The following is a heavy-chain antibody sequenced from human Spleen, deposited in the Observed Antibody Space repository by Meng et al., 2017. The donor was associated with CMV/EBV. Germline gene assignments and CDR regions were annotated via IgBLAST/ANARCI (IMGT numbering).Heavy chain of an antibody. D-gene: IGHD4-11*01. CDR1: GYVFTTHW. CDR3: TRGHDYSDYLNADY. CDR2: IYPGNSDA. V-gene: IGHV5-51*01. Sequence: KGSGYVFTTHWIGWVRQVPGKGLEWMGIIYPGNSDAKYSPSFQGHVTMSLDKSTTTAYLQWNSLQASDTAMYYCTRGHDYSDYLNADYWGQGTLVTVSS. J-gene: IGHJ4*02.